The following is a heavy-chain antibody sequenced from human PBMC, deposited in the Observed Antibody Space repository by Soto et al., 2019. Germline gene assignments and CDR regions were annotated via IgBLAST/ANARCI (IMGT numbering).Heavy chain of an antibody. CDR1: GYSFTSYL. Sequence: GESVKISGPGSGYSFTSYLIGWVRQMPGKGLEWMGIIYPGDSDTRYSPSFQGQVTISADKSISNAYLQWSSLKASDTAMYYCARRLGTSGWSFDDWGQGTLVTVSS. V-gene: IGHV5-51*01. J-gene: IGHJ4*02. CDR2: IYPGDSDT. CDR3: ARRLGTSGWSFDD. D-gene: IGHD6-19*01.